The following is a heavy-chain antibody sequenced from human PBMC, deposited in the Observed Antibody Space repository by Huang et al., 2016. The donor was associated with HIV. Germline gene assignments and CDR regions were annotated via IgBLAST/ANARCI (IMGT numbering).Heavy chain of an antibody. CDR2: VVQSGST. CDR1: GGSISSGAYS. J-gene: IGHJ4*02. D-gene: IGHD3-16*02. CDR3: ASQAVDYDYVWWSYRDY. V-gene: IGHV4-30-2*01. Sequence: QLHLQESGSGLVKPSQTLSLTCAVSGGSISSGAYSWSWIRQPPGKGLEWIGCVVQSGSTYYNPSLKSRVTISVDRSKNNFSLKLNSVAAADTAVYYCASQAVDYDYVWWSYRDYWGQGTLVTVSS.